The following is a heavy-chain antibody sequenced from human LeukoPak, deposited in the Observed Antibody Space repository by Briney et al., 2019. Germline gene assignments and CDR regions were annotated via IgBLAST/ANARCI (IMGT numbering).Heavy chain of an antibody. CDR1: GFTFSSYE. CDR2: ISSSGSTI. D-gene: IGHD3-10*01. V-gene: IGHV3-48*03. Sequence: GGSLRLSCAASGFTFSSYEMNWVRQAPGKGLEWVSDISSSGSTIYYADSVKGRFTISRDNAKNSLYLQMTSLRAEDTAVYYCARGLAYYYGSGSYRFVYWGQGALVTVSS. CDR3: ARGLAYYYGSGSYRFVY. J-gene: IGHJ4*02.